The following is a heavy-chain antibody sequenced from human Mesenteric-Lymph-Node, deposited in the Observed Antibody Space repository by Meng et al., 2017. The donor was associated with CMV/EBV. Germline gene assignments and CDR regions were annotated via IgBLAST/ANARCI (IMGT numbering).Heavy chain of an antibody. CDR3: ARAPTFHYGMDV. CDR2: IYYTGST. J-gene: IGHJ6*02. D-gene: IGHD2-21*01. CDR1: GGSVSSGIYY. Sequence: LSCPVSGGSVSSGIYYWSWIRQPPGKGLEWIGYIYYTGSTNSNPYLKSRVTISVDTSKNQFSLKLSSVTAADTAVYYCARAPTFHYGMDVWGQGTTVTVSS. V-gene: IGHV4-61*01.